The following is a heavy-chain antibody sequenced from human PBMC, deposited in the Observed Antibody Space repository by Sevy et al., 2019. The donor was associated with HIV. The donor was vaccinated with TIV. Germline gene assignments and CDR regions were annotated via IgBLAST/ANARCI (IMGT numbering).Heavy chain of an antibody. J-gene: IGHJ5*02. D-gene: IGHD6-13*01. CDR2: ISYDGSHK. Sequence: WGSLRLSCAASAFTFSTYAMHWVRQAPGKGLEWVAVISYDGSHKYYADSVKGRFTISRDDSKSSLYLQMNTLRAEDTAVYDCARDAGYSVNWYPRFDPWGQGTLVTVSS. CDR3: ARDAGYSVNWYPRFDP. V-gene: IGHV3-30*03. CDR1: AFTFSTYA.